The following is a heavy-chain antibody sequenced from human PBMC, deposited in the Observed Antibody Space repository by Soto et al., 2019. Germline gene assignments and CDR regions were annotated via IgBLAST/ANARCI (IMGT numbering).Heavy chain of an antibody. CDR1: GFTFTRYS. V-gene: IGHV3-21*06. CDR2: ISSTTNYI. J-gene: IGHJ4*02. CDR3: ARESEDLTSNFDY. Sequence: LRLSCAASGFTFTRYSMNWVRQAPGKGLEWVSSISSTTNYIYYGDSMKGRFTISRDNAKDSLYLEMNSLRAEDTAVYYCARESEDLTSNFDYWGQGTLVTVSS.